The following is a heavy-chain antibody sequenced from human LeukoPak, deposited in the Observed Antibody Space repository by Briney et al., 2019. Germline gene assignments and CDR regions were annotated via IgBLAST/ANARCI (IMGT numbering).Heavy chain of an antibody. D-gene: IGHD5-18*01. Sequence: PSETLSLTCTVSGGSISSSSYYWGWIRQPPGKGLEWIGSIYYSGSTYYNPSLKSRVTISVDTSKNQFSLKLSSVTAADTAVYYCARAYSYGETVDYWGQGTLVTVSS. CDR1: GGSISSSSYY. CDR2: IYYSGST. CDR3: ARAYSYGETVDY. V-gene: IGHV4-39*07. J-gene: IGHJ4*02.